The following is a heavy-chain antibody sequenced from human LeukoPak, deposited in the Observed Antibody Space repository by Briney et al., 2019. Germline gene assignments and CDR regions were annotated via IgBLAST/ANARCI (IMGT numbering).Heavy chain of an antibody. CDR3: ARGPYDYVWGSYRPGGFDY. Sequence: SQTLSLTCAVSGGSISSGGYSWSWIRQPPGKGLEWIGYIYHSGSTYYHPSLKSRVTISVDRSKNQFSLKLSSVTAADTAVYYCARGPYDYVWGSYRPGGFDYWGQGTLVTVSS. CDR1: GGSISSGGYS. D-gene: IGHD3-16*02. V-gene: IGHV4-30-2*01. J-gene: IGHJ4*02. CDR2: IYHSGST.